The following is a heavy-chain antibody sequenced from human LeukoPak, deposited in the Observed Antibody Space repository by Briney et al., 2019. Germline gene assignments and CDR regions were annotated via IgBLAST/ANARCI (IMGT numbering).Heavy chain of an antibody. Sequence: PGGSLRLSCAASGFTFSDYYLSWIRQAPGKGLEWVSYISSSGSTIYYADSVKGRFTISRDPSKNTLYLQMNSLRAEDTALFFSSRRRHTIFGVLLSAFDIWGQGTMVTVSS. J-gene: IGHJ3*02. CDR3: SRRRHTIFGVLLSAFDI. CDR2: ISSSGSTI. D-gene: IGHD3-3*01. V-gene: IGHV3-11*01. CDR1: GFTFSDYY.